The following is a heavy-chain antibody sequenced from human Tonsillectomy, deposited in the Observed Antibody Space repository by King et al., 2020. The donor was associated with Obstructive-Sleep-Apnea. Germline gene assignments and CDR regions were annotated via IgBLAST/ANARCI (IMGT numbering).Heavy chain of an antibody. J-gene: IGHJ5*02. Sequence: VQLQESGPGLVKPSETLSLTCTVSGGSISGYYWSWIRQPPGRGLEWIGYIHYSGSPNYNPSLRSRLTISLDTSRSQFSLKRGSVPAADTAVYYCSRTMVRGSSWFDPWGQGTLVTVSS. V-gene: IGHV4-59*08. D-gene: IGHD3-10*01. CDR3: SRTMVRGSSWFDP. CDR2: IHYSGSP. CDR1: GGSISGYY.